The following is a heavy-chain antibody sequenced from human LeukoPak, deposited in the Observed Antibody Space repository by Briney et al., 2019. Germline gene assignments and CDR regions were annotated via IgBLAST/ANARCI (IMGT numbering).Heavy chain of an antibody. J-gene: IGHJ4*02. CDR1: GFTFSSYG. CDR2: ISYDGNNI. Sequence: GGSLRLSCAASGFTFSSYGMHWVRQAPGKGLEWVAVISYDGNNIYYADSVKGRFTISRDNSKNTLYLQMNSLRAEDTAVYYCALVGATTGTLDYWGQGTLVTVSS. V-gene: IGHV3-30*03. CDR3: ALVGATTGTLDY. D-gene: IGHD1-26*01.